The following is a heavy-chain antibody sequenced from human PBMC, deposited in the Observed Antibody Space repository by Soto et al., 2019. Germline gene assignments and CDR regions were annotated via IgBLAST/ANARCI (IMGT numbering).Heavy chain of an antibody. Sequence: QVQLVESGGDVVQPGESLRLSCVASGFTFRWFAMLWVRQAPGKGLEWVAAVSYEGTTKTYSDDVKGRLTISRDNSRNTVYLQLDNLRREDTAMYYCAKDDREAVAGAVHFYGMDVWGQGTSVTVSS. CDR1: GFTFRWFA. J-gene: IGHJ6*02. V-gene: IGHV3-30*18. CDR2: VSYEGTTK. CDR3: AKDDREAVAGAVHFYGMDV. D-gene: IGHD6-19*01.